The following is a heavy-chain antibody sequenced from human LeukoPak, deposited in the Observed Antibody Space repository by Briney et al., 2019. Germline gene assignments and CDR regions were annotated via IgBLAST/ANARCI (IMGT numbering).Heavy chain of an antibody. CDR1: GYSISSGYY. V-gene: IGHV4-38-2*02. D-gene: IGHD3-16*02. CDR3: AGGELSSRPLDP. J-gene: IGHJ5*02. Sequence: PSETLSLTCTVSGYSISSGYYWGWIRQPPGKGLEWIGSIYYSGSTYYNPSLKSRVTISVDTSKNQFSLKLSSVTAADTAVYYCAGGELSSRPLDPWGQGTLVTVSS. CDR2: IYYSGST.